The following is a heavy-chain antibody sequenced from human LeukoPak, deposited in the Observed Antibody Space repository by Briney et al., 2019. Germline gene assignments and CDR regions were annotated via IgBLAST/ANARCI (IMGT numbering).Heavy chain of an antibody. V-gene: IGHV1-18*01. Sequence: ASVKVSCKASGYTFTSYGISWVRQAPGQGLEWMGWISAYNGNTNYAQKLQGRVTMTTDTSTSTAYMELRSLRSDDTAVYYCARLAAAGTWYYYYMDVWGKGTTVTVSS. J-gene: IGHJ6*03. CDR1: GYTFTSYG. D-gene: IGHD6-13*01. CDR2: ISAYNGNT. CDR3: ARLAAAGTWYYYYMDV.